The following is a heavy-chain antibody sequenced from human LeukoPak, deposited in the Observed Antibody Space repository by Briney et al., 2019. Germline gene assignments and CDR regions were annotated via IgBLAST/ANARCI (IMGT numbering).Heavy chain of an antibody. CDR2: TYYRSQWYY. J-gene: IGHJ4*02. Sequence: SQTLSLTCAISGDSVSSDRAAWNWIRRSPSRGLEWLGRTYYRSQWYYDYAVSVKSRITIDPDTSKNQFSLQLNSVTPEDAAVYYCAGGTGVFDYWGQGALVTVSS. CDR3: AGGTGVFDY. V-gene: IGHV6-1*01. D-gene: IGHD7-27*01. CDR1: GDSVSSDRAA.